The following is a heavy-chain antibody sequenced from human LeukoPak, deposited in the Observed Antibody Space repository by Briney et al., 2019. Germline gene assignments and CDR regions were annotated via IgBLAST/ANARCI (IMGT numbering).Heavy chain of an antibody. J-gene: IGHJ5*02. CDR2: FDPEDGET. Sequence: ASVKVSCKVSGYTLTELSMHWVRQAPGKGLEWMGGFDPEDGETIYAQKFQGRVTMTEDTPTDTAYMELSSLRSEDTAVYYCATVYRGSGSYYQFDPWGQGTLVTVSS. CDR3: ATVYRGSGSYYQFDP. CDR1: GYTLTELS. V-gene: IGHV1-24*01. D-gene: IGHD3-10*01.